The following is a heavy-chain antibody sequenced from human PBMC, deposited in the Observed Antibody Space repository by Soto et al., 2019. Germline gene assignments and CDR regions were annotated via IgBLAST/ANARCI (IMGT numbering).Heavy chain of an antibody. Sequence: QVQLVQSGADVKKPGSSVKVSCKASGGIFSKFGISWVRQAPGQGLEWMGGIIPMFGTAHYAQKFQGRVTIIADESTTTVYMELSSLRSEDTAVYYCARPAAEESEFFDYWGQGTLVTVSS. CDR2: IIPMFGTA. D-gene: IGHD6-25*01. J-gene: IGHJ4*02. V-gene: IGHV1-69*01. CDR1: GGIFSKFG. CDR3: ARPAAEESEFFDY.